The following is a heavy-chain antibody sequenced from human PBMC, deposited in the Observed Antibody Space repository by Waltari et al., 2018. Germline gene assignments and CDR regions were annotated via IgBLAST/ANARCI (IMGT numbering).Heavy chain of an antibody. Sequence: EVHLVESGGGLIQPGGSLRLSCAASGFTVSSNYMSWVRQAPGKGLEWVSVIYSGGSTYYADSVKGRFTISRDNSKNTLYLQMNSLRAEDTAVYYCARGITIFGVVLDYWGQGTLVTVSS. D-gene: IGHD3-3*01. V-gene: IGHV3-53*01. CDR3: ARGITIFGVVLDY. J-gene: IGHJ4*02. CDR2: IYSGGST. CDR1: GFTVSSNY.